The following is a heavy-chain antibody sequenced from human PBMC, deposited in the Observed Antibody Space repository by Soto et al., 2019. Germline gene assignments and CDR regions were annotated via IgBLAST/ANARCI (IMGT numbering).Heavy chain of an antibody. J-gene: IGHJ4*02. CDR2: IKSKTDGGTT. CDR1: GFTFSNAW. CDR3: TTVALRGYSYGLVY. Sequence: GGSLRLSCAASGFTFSNAWMSWVRQSPGKGLEWVGRIKSKTDGGTTDYAAPVKGRFTISRDDSKNTLYLQMNSLKTEDTAVYYCTTVALRGYSYGLVYWGQGTLVTVSS. V-gene: IGHV3-15*01. D-gene: IGHD5-18*01.